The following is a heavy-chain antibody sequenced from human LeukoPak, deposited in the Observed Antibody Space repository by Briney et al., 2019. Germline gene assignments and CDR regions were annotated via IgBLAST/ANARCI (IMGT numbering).Heavy chain of an antibody. D-gene: IGHD3-22*01. CDR2: INPNSGGT. CDR1: GYTFTGYY. J-gene: IGHJ5*02. V-gene: IGHV1-2*02. CDR3: ARGWNYYDSSGSSFDP. Sequence: GASVKVSCKASGYTFTGYYMHWVRQAPGQGLEWMGWINPNSGGTNYAQKFQGRVTMTRDTSISTAHMELSRLTSDDTAVYYCARGWNYYDSSGSSFDPWGQGTLVTVSS.